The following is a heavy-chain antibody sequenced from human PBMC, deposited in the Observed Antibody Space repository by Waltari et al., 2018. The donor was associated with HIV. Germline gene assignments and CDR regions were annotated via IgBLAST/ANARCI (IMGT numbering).Heavy chain of an antibody. CDR1: GYTFTTYA. V-gene: IGHV1-8*02. D-gene: IGHD3-9*01. J-gene: IGHJ6*02. CDR3: ARTIFLPGSTAGWYYGLDV. Sequence: VHLVLSGTEVKKPGASVKVSCKTTGYTFTTYAINSVSPATGQGLEWVGWMNPTSLNIAFAQKFQGRITMTRNTSISTAYMELSGLSFEDTAVYYCARTIFLPGSTAGWYYGLDVWGQGTTVTVSS. CDR2: MNPTSLNI.